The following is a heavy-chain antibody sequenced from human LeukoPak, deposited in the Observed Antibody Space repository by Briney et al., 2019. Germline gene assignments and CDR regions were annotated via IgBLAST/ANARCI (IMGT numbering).Heavy chain of an antibody. J-gene: IGHJ3*02. CDR2: ISGSGGST. V-gene: IGHV3-23*01. CDR1: GFTFSSYA. CDR3: AKGEYCSGGICRQTDAFDI. Sequence: RPGGSLRLSCAASGFTFSSYAMSWVRQTAGKGLVWVSAISGSGGSTYYADSVKGRFTISRDNSKNTLYLQMNSLRAEDTAVYYCAKGEYCSGGICRQTDAFDIWGQGTMVTVSP. D-gene: IGHD2-15*01.